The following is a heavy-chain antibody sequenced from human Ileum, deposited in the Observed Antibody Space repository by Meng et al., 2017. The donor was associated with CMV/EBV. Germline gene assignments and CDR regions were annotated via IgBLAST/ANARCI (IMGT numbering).Heavy chain of an antibody. CDR1: GGSINSFY. Sequence: HVPLQEAGPCSVKPSAPLPLACSASGGSINSFYWSWIRQPAGKGLEWIGRIYSSGIINYNPSLKSRVTVSVDTSKNQFSLKVNSVTAADTAVYYCARLQAWDWFDPWGQGTLVTVSS. D-gene: IGHD4-11*01. V-gene: IGHV4-4*07. CDR3: ARLQAWDWFDP. CDR2: IYSSGII. J-gene: IGHJ5*02.